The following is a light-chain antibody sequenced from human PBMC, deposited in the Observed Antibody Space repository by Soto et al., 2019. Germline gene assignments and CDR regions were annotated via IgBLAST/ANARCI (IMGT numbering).Light chain of an antibody. CDR2: DAS. CDR1: QSVSSY. J-gene: IGKJ4*01. CDR3: QQRSNWPPGLT. V-gene: IGKV3-11*01. Sequence: EIVLTQSPATLSLSRGERATLSCRASQSVSSYLAWYQQKPGQAPRLLIYDASNRATGIPARFSVSGSGTDFTLTISSLEPEDFAVYYCQQRSNWPPGLTFGGGPNVDIK.